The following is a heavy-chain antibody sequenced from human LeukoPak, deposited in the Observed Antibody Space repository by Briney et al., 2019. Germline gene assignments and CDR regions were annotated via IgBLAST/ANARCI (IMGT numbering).Heavy chain of an antibody. CDR3: ASLYGDYVASDY. CDR1: GYSFTVYY. CDR2: INPYSGGT. V-gene: IGHV1-2*02. D-gene: IGHD4-17*01. Sequence: ASVKVSCKASGYSFTVYYMHWVRQAPGQGLEWMGWINPYSGGTNYSQKFLGRVTMTRATSISTAYMELSRLRSDDTAVYYCASLYGDYVASDYWGQGTLVTVSS. J-gene: IGHJ4*02.